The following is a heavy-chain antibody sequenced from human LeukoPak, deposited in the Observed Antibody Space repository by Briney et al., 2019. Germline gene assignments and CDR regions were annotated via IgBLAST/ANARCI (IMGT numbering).Heavy chain of an antibody. D-gene: IGHD3-16*01. V-gene: IGHV3-30*18. J-gene: IGHJ4*02. Sequence: GGSLRLSCEASGFTFSSYGMHWVRQAPGKGLEWVAVISYDGSVKYYAGSVKGRFTISRDNSKNTLLLQMNSLRAEDTAVYYCAKAETPYTSKSLDYWGQGTLVTVSS. CDR3: AKAETPYTSKSLDY. CDR1: GFTFSSYG. CDR2: ISYDGSVK.